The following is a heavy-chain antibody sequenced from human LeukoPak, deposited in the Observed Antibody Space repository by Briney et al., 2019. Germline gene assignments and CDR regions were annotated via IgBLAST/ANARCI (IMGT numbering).Heavy chain of an antibody. Sequence: GGSLRLSCAASGFTFTTYWMSWVRQAPGKGLEWVAVISYDGHNKYYADSVKGRFNFSRDNSNNTLYLQMNSLGVEDTAVYYCGRPPVPYGPEVYYMDVWGKGTTVTVSS. V-gene: IGHV3-30*03. J-gene: IGHJ6*03. CDR3: GRPPVPYGPEVYYMDV. CDR1: GFTFTTYW. D-gene: IGHD3-10*01. CDR2: ISYDGHNK.